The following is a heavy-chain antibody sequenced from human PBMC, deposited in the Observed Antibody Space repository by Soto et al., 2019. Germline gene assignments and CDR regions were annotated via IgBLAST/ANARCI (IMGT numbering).Heavy chain of an antibody. J-gene: IGHJ4*02. V-gene: IGHV3-73*01. Sequence: EVQLVDSGGGLVQPGGSLKLSCAASGFTFSGSTIHWVRQTSGKGLEWVGRIRATSNTYATEYNESVRGRFTISREDSESTAYLEMNSLKTEGTAVYYCTTAGGSSWYGWNYWGQGTLVTVSS. CDR2: IRATSNTYAT. CDR3: TTAGGSSWYGWNY. CDR1: GFTFSGST. D-gene: IGHD6-13*01.